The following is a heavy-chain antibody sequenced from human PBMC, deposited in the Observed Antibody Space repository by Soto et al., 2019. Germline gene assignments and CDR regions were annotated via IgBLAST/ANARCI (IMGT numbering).Heavy chain of an antibody. CDR3: ARGRRAKQLVRAYCYNGMDV. CDR1: GYTFTSYG. CDR2: ISAYNGNT. Sequence: ASAKVSCKASGYTFTSYGISWVRQAPGQGLEWMGWISAYNGNTNYAQKLQGTVTMTTDTSTSTAYMELRSLRSDDTAVYYCARGRRAKQLVRAYCYNGMDVWGQGTTVTVSS. V-gene: IGHV1-18*04. D-gene: IGHD6-6*01. J-gene: IGHJ6*02.